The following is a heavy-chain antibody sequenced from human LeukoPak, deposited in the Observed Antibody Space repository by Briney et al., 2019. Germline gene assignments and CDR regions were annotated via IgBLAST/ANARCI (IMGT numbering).Heavy chain of an antibody. J-gene: IGHJ4*02. Sequence: SETLSLTCSVSGDSISSNYWSWIRQPPGKGLEWIGYMYNSGSTNYNPSLKSRVTISVDTSKNQFSLMLSSVTAADTAVYFCARGAGRCGGDCYSSDSWGQRTLVTASS. V-gene: IGHV4-59*01. D-gene: IGHD2-21*02. CDR1: GDSISSNY. CDR2: MYNSGST. CDR3: ARGAGRCGGDCYSSDS.